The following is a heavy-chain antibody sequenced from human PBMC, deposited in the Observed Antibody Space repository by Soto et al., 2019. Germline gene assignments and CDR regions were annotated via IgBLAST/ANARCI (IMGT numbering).Heavy chain of an antibody. V-gene: IGHV4-39*01. CDR3: ARTGEYLGRIDF. CDR1: DGSISSSSSY. Sequence: SETLSLTCTVSDGSISSSSSYWGWIRQPPGKGLEWIASVHYSGSTYYNPSLQSRVTISVHTSRNQFSLKLTSVTAADTAVYYCARTGEYLGRIDFCGRGTRGAVSS. D-gene: IGHD3-16*01. J-gene: IGHJ6*02. CDR2: VHYSGST.